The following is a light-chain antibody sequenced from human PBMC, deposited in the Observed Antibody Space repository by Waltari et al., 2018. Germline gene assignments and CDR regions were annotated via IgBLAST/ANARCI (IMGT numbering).Light chain of an antibody. CDR3: QQRSNWPKIT. CDR1: QSVSSF. CDR2: DAS. Sequence: EIVLTQSPATLSLSPGERATLPCRASQSVSSFLAWYQHNPGQAPRLLIYDASNRATGIPARFSGSGSGTDFTLTISSLEPEDFAVYYCQQRSNWPKITFGQGTRLEIK. V-gene: IGKV3-11*01. J-gene: IGKJ5*01.